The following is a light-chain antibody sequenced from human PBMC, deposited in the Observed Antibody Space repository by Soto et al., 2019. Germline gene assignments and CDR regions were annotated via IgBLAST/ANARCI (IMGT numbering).Light chain of an antibody. Sequence: QSVLTQPASVSGSPGQSITISCTGTSSDVGGYSHVSWFQQHPDKAPKVMIYDVSNRPSGVSDRFSGSKSGNTASLTISGLQAEDEADYYCCSYTSTSSPYVFGTGTKVTVL. CDR2: DVS. J-gene: IGLJ1*01. CDR1: SSDVGGYSH. CDR3: CSYTSTSSPYV. V-gene: IGLV2-14*01.